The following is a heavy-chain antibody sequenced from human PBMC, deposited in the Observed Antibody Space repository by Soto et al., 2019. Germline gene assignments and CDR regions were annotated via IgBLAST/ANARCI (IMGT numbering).Heavy chain of an antibody. D-gene: IGHD3-10*01. CDR3: ARPYGSGSYYKGFNWFDP. CDR1: GGSISSSSYY. V-gene: IGHV4-39*01. Sequence: SETLSLTCTVSGGSISSSSYYWGWIRQPPGKGLEWIGSIYYSGSTYYNPSLKSRVTISVDTSKNQFSLKLSSVTAADTAVYYCARPYGSGSYYKGFNWFDPWGQGTLVTVSS. CDR2: IYYSGST. J-gene: IGHJ5*02.